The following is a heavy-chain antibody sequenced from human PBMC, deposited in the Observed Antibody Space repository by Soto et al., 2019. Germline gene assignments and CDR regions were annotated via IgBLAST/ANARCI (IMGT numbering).Heavy chain of an antibody. V-gene: IGHV3-13*01. CDR1: GFTFSSYD. CDR2: IGTAGDT. D-gene: IGHD1-26*01. J-gene: IGHJ3*02. Sequence: GGSLRLSCAASGFTFSSYDMHWVRQATGKGLEWVSAIGTAGDTYYPGSVKGRFTISRENAKNSLYLQMNSLRAGDTAVYYCARGSGLRGGNAFDIWGQGTMVTVSS. CDR3: ARGSGLRGGNAFDI.